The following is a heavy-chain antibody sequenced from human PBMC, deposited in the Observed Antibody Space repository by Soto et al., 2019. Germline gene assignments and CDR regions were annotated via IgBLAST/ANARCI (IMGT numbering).Heavy chain of an antibody. J-gene: IGHJ3*02. D-gene: IGHD5-18*01. V-gene: IGHV1-2*02. Sequence: QVHLVQSGAEVKKPGASVKVSCKASGYTFSGYDIHWVRQAPGQGLEWMGWISPYSGGTNYAQKFQGRVTMTRDTSISTSYMELSSLRSDDTAVYYCARVRIQLWYDAFDIWGQGTMVTVTS. CDR1: GYTFSGYD. CDR2: ISPYSGGT. CDR3: ARVRIQLWYDAFDI.